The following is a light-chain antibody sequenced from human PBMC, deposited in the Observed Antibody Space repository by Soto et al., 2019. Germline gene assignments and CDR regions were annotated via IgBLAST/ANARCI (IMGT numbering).Light chain of an antibody. V-gene: IGKV1-39*01. CDR2: GAS. CDR1: QNIGSF. J-gene: IGKJ4*01. CDR3: QQSHSSPQT. Sequence: DIQMSQSPYSLSAYVGDRVTITCRASQNIGSFLNWYKYKPGEAPDFLIYGASNLQNGVPSRFSGDGFGTDFTLTITSLQPEDFATYYCQQSHSSPQTFGGGTKVDIK.